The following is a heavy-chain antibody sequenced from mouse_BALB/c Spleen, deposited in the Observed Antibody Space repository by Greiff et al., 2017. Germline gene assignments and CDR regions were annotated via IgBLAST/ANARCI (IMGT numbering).Heavy chain of an antibody. CDR1: GYAFSSYW. V-gene: IGHV1-80*01. CDR2: IYPGDGDT. D-gene: IGHD4-1*01. CDR3: AREANWATFDY. Sequence: VKLQESGAELVRPGSSVKISCKASGYAFSSYWMNWVKQRPGQGLEWIGQIYPGDGDTNYNGKFKGKATLTADKSSSTAYMQLSSLTSEDSAVYFCAREANWATFDYWGQGTTLTVSS. J-gene: IGHJ2*01.